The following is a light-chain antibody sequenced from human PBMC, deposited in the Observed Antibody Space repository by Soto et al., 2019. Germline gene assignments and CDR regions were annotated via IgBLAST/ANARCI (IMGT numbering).Light chain of an antibody. CDR2: KAS. CDR3: QQYNGYSRT. J-gene: IGKJ1*01. CDR1: QSISSY. V-gene: IGKV1-5*03. Sequence: DIQMTQSPSSLSASVGDRVTITCRASQSISSYLNWYQQKPGIAPKLLIYKASTLRSGVPPRFSGSGSGTEFTLTISSLQPDDFATYYCQQYNGYSRTFGQGTKVDIK.